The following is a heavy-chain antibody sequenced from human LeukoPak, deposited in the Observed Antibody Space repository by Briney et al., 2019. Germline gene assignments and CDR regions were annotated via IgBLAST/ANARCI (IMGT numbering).Heavy chain of an antibody. Sequence: GSLRPSCATSGITFSSYPMSWVRQAPGKGLEWVSGISGSGGNTYYADSVKGRITISRDNYKNTVDLQMNSLRAEDTAVYFCALGLLGFWGQGTLVTVSS. CDR3: ALGLLGF. CDR2: ISGSGGNT. V-gene: IGHV3-23*01. D-gene: IGHD3/OR15-3a*01. J-gene: IGHJ4*02. CDR1: GITFSSYP.